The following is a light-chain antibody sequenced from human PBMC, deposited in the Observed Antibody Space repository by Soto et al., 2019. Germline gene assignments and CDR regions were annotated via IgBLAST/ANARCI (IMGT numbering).Light chain of an antibody. Sequence: DIQMTQSPSTLSASVGDTVTITCRASQTISGWLAWYQQKPGKAPKLLIYRTSTLENGVPSRFSGSGSGTEFTLSISSLQCDDSATYWFQHYNPYSLTWTFGEGTRVEIK. CDR3: QHYNPYSLTWT. CDR1: QTISGW. CDR2: RTS. J-gene: IGKJ1*01. V-gene: IGKV1-5*03.